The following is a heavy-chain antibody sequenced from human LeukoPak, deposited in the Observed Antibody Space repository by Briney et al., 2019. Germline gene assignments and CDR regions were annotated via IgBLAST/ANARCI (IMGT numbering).Heavy chain of an antibody. V-gene: IGHV1-69*13. Sequence: ASVKVSCKASGGTFSSCAISWVRQAPGQGLEWMGGIIPIFGTANYAQKFQGRVTITADESTSTAYMELSSLRSEDTAVYYCARTGGVTYSSSWYCWFDPWGQGTLVTVSS. J-gene: IGHJ5*02. CDR3: ARTGGVTYSSSWYCWFDP. D-gene: IGHD6-13*01. CDR2: IIPIFGTA. CDR1: GGTFSSCA.